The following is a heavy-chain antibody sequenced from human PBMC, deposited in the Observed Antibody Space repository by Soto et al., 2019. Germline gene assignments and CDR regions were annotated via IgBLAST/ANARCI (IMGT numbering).Heavy chain of an antibody. CDR1: GVSSGRYW. V-gene: IGHV3-74*03. J-gene: IGHJ6*02. CDR3: ARICYFHDRGGTYTTYYFYAMDV. D-gene: IGHD3-22*01. Sequence: PGGSLRLSCAASGVSSGRYWMNWVRQAPGKGLVWVARISGEGSSTMYAPSVRGRFSVARDSGENTVYLQLNNLRAEDTGVYYCARICYFHDRGGTYTTYYFYAMDVWGQGTTVTVSS. CDR2: ISGEGSST.